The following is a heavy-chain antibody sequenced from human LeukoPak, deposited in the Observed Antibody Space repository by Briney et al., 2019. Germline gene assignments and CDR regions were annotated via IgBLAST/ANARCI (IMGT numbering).Heavy chain of an antibody. V-gene: IGHV1-46*01. CDR1: GYTFTSYY. Sequence: ASVKVSCKASGYTFTSYYMHWVRQAPGQGLEWMGIINPSGGSTSYAQKFQGRVTMTRDMSTSTVYMELSRLRSDDTAVYYCARPYGSGSYYQQFNWFGPWGQGTLVTVSS. CDR2: INPSGGST. CDR3: ARPYGSGSYYQQFNWFGP. D-gene: IGHD3-10*01. J-gene: IGHJ5*02.